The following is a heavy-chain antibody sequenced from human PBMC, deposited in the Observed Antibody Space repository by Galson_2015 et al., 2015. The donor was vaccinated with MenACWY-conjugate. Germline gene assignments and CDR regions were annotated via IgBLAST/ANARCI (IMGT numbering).Heavy chain of an antibody. CDR2: IDPVNSNI. CDR1: GYSLTNYW. D-gene: IGHD1-26*01. CDR3: ARHPPGGRGMDV. Sequence: QSGAEVKKPGESLKISCTGSGYSLTNYWIAWVRQMPGKGLEWVGLIDPVNSNIRYSPSFQGQVTISADESISTAYLQWSSLKASDTATYYCARHPPGGRGMDVWGRGTTVTVSS. V-gene: IGHV5-51*01. J-gene: IGHJ6*02.